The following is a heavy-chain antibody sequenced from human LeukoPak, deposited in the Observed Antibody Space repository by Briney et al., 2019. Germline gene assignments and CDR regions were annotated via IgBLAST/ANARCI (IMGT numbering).Heavy chain of an antibody. J-gene: IGHJ4*02. CDR2: IKKDGSEK. Sequence: GGSLRLSCAASGFTFSNYWMTWVRQAPGKGLEWVANIKKDGSEKNYVDSVKGRFTISRDNSKNTLYLQMNSLRAEDTAVYYCVRDNPRCCGVVPANIDDYWGQGTLVTVSS. D-gene: IGHD2-15*01. CDR3: VRDNPRCCGVVPANIDDY. CDR1: GFTFSNYW. V-gene: IGHV3-7*01.